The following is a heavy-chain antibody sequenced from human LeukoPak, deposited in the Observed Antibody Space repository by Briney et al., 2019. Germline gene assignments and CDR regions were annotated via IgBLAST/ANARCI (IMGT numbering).Heavy chain of an antibody. Sequence: WVRQMPGKGLEWIGYIYHSGSTYYNPSLKSRVTISVDRSKNQFSLKLSSVTAADTAVYYCARYSSSSGGRYWGQGTLVTVSS. CDR3: ARYSSSSGGRY. D-gene: IGHD6-6*01. CDR2: IYHSGST. V-gene: IGHV4-30-2*01. J-gene: IGHJ4*02.